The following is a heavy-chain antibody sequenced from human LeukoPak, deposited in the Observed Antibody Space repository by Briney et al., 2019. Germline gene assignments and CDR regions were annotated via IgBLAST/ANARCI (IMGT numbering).Heavy chain of an antibody. J-gene: IGHJ5*02. CDR1: GGSFSGYY. Sequence: SETLSLTCAVYGGSFSGYYWSWIRQPPGKGLEWIGEINHSGSTNYNPSLKSRVTISVDTSKNQFSLKLSSVTAADTAVYYCARPNYDFWTDGGNWFDPWGQGTLVTVSS. V-gene: IGHV4-34*01. D-gene: IGHD3-3*01. CDR3: ARPNYDFWTDGGNWFDP. CDR2: INHSGST.